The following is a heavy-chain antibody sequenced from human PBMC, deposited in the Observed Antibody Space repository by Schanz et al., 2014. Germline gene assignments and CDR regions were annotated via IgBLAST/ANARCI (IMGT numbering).Heavy chain of an antibody. Sequence: QVQLQQWGAGLLKPSETLSLICVINGGSFSAYHWSWLRQSPGKGPEWIGEISHDGTTNYNPSLKRRVTISGDTSKNQFSLNLTAVTAADTAVYYCASRRRMGISMVRGILKGWFDPSGQGTLVTVSS. D-gene: IGHD3-10*01. J-gene: IGHJ5*02. CDR2: ISHDGTT. V-gene: IGHV4-34*02. CDR3: ASRRRMGISMVRGILKGWFDP. CDR1: GGSFSAYH.